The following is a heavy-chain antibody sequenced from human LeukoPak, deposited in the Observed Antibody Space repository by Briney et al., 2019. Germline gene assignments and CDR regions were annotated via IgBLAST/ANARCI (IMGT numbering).Heavy chain of an antibody. CDR2: ISSTSSYI. CDR1: GFTFSSYS. J-gene: IGHJ4*02. D-gene: IGHD6-6*01. V-gene: IGHV3-21*01. CDR3: ASSIVAYNYFDY. Sequence: PGGSLRLSCAVSGFTFSSYSMNWVRQAPGKGLEWVSSISSTSSYIYYADSVKGRFTISRDNARNSLYLQMNSLRAEDTAVYYCASSIVAYNYFDYWGQGTLVTVSS.